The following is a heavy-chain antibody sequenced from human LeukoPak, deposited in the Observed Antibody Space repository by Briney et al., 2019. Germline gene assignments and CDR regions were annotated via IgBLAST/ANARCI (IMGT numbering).Heavy chain of an antibody. Sequence: PAETLSLTCSVSGYSFTSGHYWGWIRQPPGKGLEWIANIYHTGSAHYNPSLKSRVTISVDTSKNQLSLKLSTVTAADTAVYYCARVQGYYDSSGYSLDYWGQGTLVTVSS. J-gene: IGHJ4*02. V-gene: IGHV4-38-2*01. D-gene: IGHD3-22*01. CDR1: GYSFTSGHY. CDR2: IYHTGSA. CDR3: ARVQGYYDSSGYSLDY.